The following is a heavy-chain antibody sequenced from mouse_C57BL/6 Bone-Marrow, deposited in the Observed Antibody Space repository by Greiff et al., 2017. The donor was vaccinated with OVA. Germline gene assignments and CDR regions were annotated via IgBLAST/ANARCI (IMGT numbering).Heavy chain of an antibody. Sequence: QVQLQQPGAELVKPGASVKLSCKASGYTFTSYWMHWVKQRPGQGLEWIGMIHPNSGSTNYNEKFKSKATLTVDKSSRTAYMPLSSLTSEDSAVYDCARRCLLRSVQDVAYWGQGTPLTVSS. J-gene: IGHJ2*01. CDR1: GYTFTSYW. V-gene: IGHV1-64*01. CDR2: IHPNSGST. D-gene: IGHD1-1*01. CDR3: ARRCLLRSVQDVAY.